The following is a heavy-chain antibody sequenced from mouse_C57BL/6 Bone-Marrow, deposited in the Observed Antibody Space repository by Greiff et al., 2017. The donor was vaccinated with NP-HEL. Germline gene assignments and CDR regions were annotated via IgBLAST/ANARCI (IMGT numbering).Heavy chain of an antibody. CDR1: GFPITSGYY. J-gene: IGHJ1*03. V-gene: IGHV12-3*01. Sequence: VQLQESGPGLVKPSQSLFLTCSITGFPITSGYYWICIRQSPGKPLEWMGYITHSGESFSNPSLHIPLSITREKSKNQFFLQLNSVTTDDTAMYYCAGDYDGYWYFDGWGTGTTVTGSS. D-gene: IGHD2-3*01. CDR3: AGDYDGYWYFDG. CDR2: ITHSGES.